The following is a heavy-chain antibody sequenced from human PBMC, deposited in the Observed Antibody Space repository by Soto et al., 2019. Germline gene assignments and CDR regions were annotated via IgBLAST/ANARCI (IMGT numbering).Heavy chain of an antibody. CDR2: IFSNDEK. D-gene: IGHD6-13*01. V-gene: IGHV2-26*01. Sequence: QVTLKESGPVLVKPTETLTLTCTVSGFSLSNARMGVSWIRQPPGKALEWLAHIFSNDEKSYSTSLKSKLTVSKDTSKSQVVLTVTNMDPVDTATYYCARMPLAAAGTYHGYFQHWGQGTLVTVSS. CDR1: GFSLSNARMG. CDR3: ARMPLAAAGTYHGYFQH. J-gene: IGHJ1*01.